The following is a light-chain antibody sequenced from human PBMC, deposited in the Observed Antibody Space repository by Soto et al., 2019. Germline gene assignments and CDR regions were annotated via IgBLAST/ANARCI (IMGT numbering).Light chain of an antibody. J-gene: IGKJ4*01. CDR1: QSVGNN. CDR2: ATS. CDR3: QQYTDWPLT. Sequence: EIVMTQSPATLSVSPGERATLSCRASQSVGNNFAWYQQKPGQAPRLLIFATSTRATGVPGRFSGSGSLTEFTLTISSLQSEDFAVYYCQQYTDWPLTFGGGTKVE. V-gene: IGKV3-15*01.